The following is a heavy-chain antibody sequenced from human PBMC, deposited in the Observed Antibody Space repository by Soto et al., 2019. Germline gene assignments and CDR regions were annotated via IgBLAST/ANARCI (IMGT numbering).Heavy chain of an antibody. D-gene: IGHD3-3*01. CDR2: ISYDGSNK. V-gene: IGHV3-30*18. Sequence: QVQLVESGGGVGQPGRSLRLSCAASGFTFSNYAMHWVRQAPGKGLEWVAVISYDGSNKYYADSVKGRFTISRDNSKDTLYLQMSRLRPEETAVYYCAKDRGLSRDLEWLSIDAFDIWGQGTMVSVSS. CDR1: GFTFSNYA. J-gene: IGHJ3*02. CDR3: AKDRGLSRDLEWLSIDAFDI.